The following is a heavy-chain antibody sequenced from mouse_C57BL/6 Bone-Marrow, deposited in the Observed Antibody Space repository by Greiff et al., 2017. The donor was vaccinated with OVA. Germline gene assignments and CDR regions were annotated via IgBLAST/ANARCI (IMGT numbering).Heavy chain of an antibody. J-gene: IGHJ2*01. V-gene: IGHV1-80*01. CDR3: ARAPSYYGSFDY. Sequence: VQLQQSGAELVKPGASVKISCKASGYAFSSYWMNWVKQRPGKGLEWIGQIYPGDGDTNYNGKFKGKATLTADKSSSTAYMQLSSLTSGDSAVYFCARAPSYYGSFDYWGQGTTLTVSS. CDR1: GYAFSSYW. CDR2: IYPGDGDT. D-gene: IGHD1-1*01.